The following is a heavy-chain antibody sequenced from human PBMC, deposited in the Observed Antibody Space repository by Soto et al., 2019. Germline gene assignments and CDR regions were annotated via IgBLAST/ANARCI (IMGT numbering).Heavy chain of an antibody. Sequence: PGGSLRLFCVASALTFGRRAMSWVRQAPGAGLQWVSTITDTGGDAKYADSVRGRLVIPRDHSKNALYVQMTGLSAEDSAMYYGARGSTDSYPGSRIFEFWGRGTLVTVSS. CDR1: ALTFGRRA. CDR2: ITDTGGDA. CDR3: ARGSTDSYPGSRIFEF. D-gene: IGHD3-10*01. J-gene: IGHJ4*02. V-gene: IGHV3-23*01.